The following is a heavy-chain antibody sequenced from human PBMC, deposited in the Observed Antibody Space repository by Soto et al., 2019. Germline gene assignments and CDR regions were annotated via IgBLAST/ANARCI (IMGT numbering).Heavy chain of an antibody. Sequence: SETLSLTCTVSGGSISSSSHYWGWIRQPPGKGLEWIGSIYYSGSTYYNPSLKSRVTISVDTSKNQFSLKLSSVTAADTAVYYCLTQGFGPLHGLVDVWGQGTTVTVSS. CDR1: GGSISSSSHY. J-gene: IGHJ6*02. V-gene: IGHV4-39*01. CDR2: IYYSGST. D-gene: IGHD3-10*01. CDR3: LTQGFGPLHGLVDV.